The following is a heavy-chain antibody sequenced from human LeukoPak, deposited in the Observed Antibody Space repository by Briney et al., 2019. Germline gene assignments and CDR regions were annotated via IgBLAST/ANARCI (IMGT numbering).Heavy chain of an antibody. V-gene: IGHV3-64*01. Sequence: PGGSLRLSCAASGITFSSYAMHWVRQAPGKGLEYVSAISSNGGSTYYANSVKGRFTISRDNSKNTLYLQMGSLRAEDMAVYYCARVSGGYSGYEEDYVGYFDYWGQGILVTVSS. CDR1: GITFSSYA. J-gene: IGHJ4*02. CDR3: ARVSGGYSGYEEDYVGYFDY. CDR2: ISSNGGST. D-gene: IGHD5-12*01.